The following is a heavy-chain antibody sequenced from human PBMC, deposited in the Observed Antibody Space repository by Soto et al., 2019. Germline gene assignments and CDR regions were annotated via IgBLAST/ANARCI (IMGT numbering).Heavy chain of an antibody. CDR3: ARAHWSRGTAMADFDY. D-gene: IGHD5-18*01. CDR1: GFTFSSYS. J-gene: IGHJ4*02. V-gene: IGHV3-48*02. CDR2: ISSSSSTI. Sequence: EVQLVESGGGLVQPGGSLRLSCAASGFTFSSYSMNWVRQAPGKGLEWVSYISSSSSTIYYADSVKGRFTISRDNAKNSLYLQMNSLRDEDTAVYYCARAHWSRGTAMADFDYWGQGTLVTVSS.